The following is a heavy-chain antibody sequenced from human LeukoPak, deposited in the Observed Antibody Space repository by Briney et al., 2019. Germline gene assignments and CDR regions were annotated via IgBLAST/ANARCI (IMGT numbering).Heavy chain of an antibody. CDR1: GGTFSSYA. Sequence: ASVKVSCKASGGTFSSYAISWVRQAPGQGLEWMGRIIPIFGTANYAQKSQGRVTITTDESTSTAYMELSSLRSEDTAVYYCARTTYYYDSSGWIFDYWGQGTLVTVSS. D-gene: IGHD3-22*01. V-gene: IGHV1-69*05. CDR3: ARTTYYYDSSGWIFDY. J-gene: IGHJ4*02. CDR2: IIPIFGTA.